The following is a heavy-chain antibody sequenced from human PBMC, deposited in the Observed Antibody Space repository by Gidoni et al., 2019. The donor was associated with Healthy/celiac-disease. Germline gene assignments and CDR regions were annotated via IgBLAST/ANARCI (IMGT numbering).Heavy chain of an antibody. J-gene: IGHJ4*02. CDR3: ARGGGDFWSGYYQYYFDY. CDR1: GFTFSSYC. V-gene: IGHV3-7*01. D-gene: IGHD3-3*01. CDR2: IKQDGSEK. Sequence: EGQLVESGGGVVQPGGSLRLSCAASGFTFSSYCMSWVRQAPGKGLEWVANIKQDGSEKYYVDSVKGRFTISRDNAKNSLYLQMNSLRAEDTAVYYCARGGGDFWSGYYQYYFDYWGQGTLVTVSS.